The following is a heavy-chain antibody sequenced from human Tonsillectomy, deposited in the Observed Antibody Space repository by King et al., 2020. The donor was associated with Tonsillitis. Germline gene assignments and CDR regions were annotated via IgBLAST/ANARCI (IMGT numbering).Heavy chain of an antibody. CDR2: ISSDGTIT. Sequence: VQLVESGGGLVQPGGSLRLSCAASGFTFSSYWMHWVRQAPGKGLVWVSCISSDGTITRNADSVRGRFTISRDNAKNTLYLQMSSLRAEDTALYFCARDPSSDQYMDVWGTGTTVTVSS. D-gene: IGHD2-2*01. CDR1: GFTFSSYW. CDR3: ARDPSSDQYMDV. J-gene: IGHJ6*03. V-gene: IGHV3-74*01.